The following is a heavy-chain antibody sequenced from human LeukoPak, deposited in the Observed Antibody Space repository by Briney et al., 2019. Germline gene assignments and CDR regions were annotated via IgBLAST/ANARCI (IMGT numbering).Heavy chain of an antibody. D-gene: IGHD4-11*01. CDR1: GFTFSTYG. CDR2: ISYDGSNK. J-gene: IGHJ4*02. CDR3: AKDRHDYSNSFDY. V-gene: IGHV3-30*18. Sequence: EGSLRLSCAASGFTFSTYGMHWVRQAPGKGLEWVAVISYDGSNKYYADSVKGRFTISRDNSKNTLYLQMNSLRAEDTAVFYCAKDRHDYSNSFDYWGQGTLVTVSS.